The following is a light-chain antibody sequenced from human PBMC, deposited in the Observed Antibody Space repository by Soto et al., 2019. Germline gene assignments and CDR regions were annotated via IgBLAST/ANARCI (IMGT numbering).Light chain of an antibody. Sequence: DVVMTQSPLSLPVTLGQPASISCGSSQSLVSSNGNTYLNWFQQRQGQSPRRLVYKVSNRDSGAPDRFSGSVSGTDFTLKLSRVEAEDVGVYYCMQGGHWPTFGQGTKLEIK. V-gene: IGKV2-30*01. CDR1: QSLVSSNGNTY. CDR2: KVS. J-gene: IGKJ2*01. CDR3: MQGGHWPT.